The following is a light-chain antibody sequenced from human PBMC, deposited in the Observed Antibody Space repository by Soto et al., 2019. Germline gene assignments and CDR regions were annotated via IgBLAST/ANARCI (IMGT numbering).Light chain of an antibody. CDR3: TSFTTTNSLV. Sequence: QSVLTQPASVSGSPGQSITISCTGTSSDIGVYNYVSWYQQQPGKAPQLVICEVSNRPSGVSSRSSGTKSGNTASLTSSVLRADDEADYYCTSFTTTNSLVFGGGTKLTVL. CDR1: SSDIGVYNY. CDR2: EVS. V-gene: IGLV2-14*01. J-gene: IGLJ3*02.